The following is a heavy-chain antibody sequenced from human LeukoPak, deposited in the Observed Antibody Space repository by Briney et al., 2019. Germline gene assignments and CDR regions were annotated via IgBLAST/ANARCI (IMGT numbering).Heavy chain of an antibody. J-gene: IGHJ4*02. CDR3: ARVSSVTTRTQFDY. CDR1: GGSISSSSYY. D-gene: IGHD4-11*01. V-gene: IGHV4-39*07. CDR2: IYYSGST. Sequence: SETLSLTCTVSGGSISSSSYYWGWIRQPPGKGLEWIGSIYYSGSTCYNPSLKSRVTISVDTSKNQFSLKLSSVTAADTAVYYCARVSSVTTRTQFDYWGQGTLVTVSP.